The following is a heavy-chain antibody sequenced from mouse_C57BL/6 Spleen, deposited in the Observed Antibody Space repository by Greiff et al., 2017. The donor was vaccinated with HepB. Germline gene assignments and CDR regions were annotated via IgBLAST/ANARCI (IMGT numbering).Heavy chain of an antibody. CDR2: IYPRSGNT. V-gene: IGHV1-81*01. Sequence: QVQLKESGAELARPGASVKLSCKASGYTFTSYGISWVKQRTGQGLEWVGEIYPRSGNTYYNEKFKGKATLTADKSSSTAYMELRSLTSEDSAVYFCARDYGYGYWYFDVWGTGTTVTVSS. D-gene: IGHD2-2*01. CDR1: GYTFTSYG. CDR3: ARDYGYGYWYFDV. J-gene: IGHJ1*03.